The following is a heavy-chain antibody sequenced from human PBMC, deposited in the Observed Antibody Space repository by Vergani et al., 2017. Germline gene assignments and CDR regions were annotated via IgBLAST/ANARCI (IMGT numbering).Heavy chain of an antibody. D-gene: IGHD3-16*01. CDR2: ISAYNGDT. CDR1: GYTFTNYG. J-gene: IGHJ4*02. Sequence: QVQLVQSGAEVKKPGASVKVSCKTSGYTFTNYGISWVRQAPGQGLEWMGWISAYNGDTNYAQKFQGRVTMTRDTSISTAYMELNRLKSDDTAIYYCARDTRGGEWSGGYWGQGTLVTVSS. CDR3: ARDTRGGEWSGGY. V-gene: IGHV1-18*01.